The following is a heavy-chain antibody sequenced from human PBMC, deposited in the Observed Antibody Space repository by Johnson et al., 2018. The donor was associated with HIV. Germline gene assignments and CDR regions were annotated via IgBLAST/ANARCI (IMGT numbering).Heavy chain of an antibody. CDR3: SVDFGTAFDF. D-gene: IGHD3-16*01. CDR1: GFTFDDYG. J-gene: IGHJ3*01. Sequence: VQLVESGGGLIQPGGSLRLSCAASGFTFDDYGMSWVRQAPGKGLEWVGRIKTKTEGGTTDYAASVKGRFTISRDDSKNTLYLQMNSLKTEDTAVYYCSVDFGTAFDFWGQGTMVTVSS. CDR2: IKTKTEGGTT. V-gene: IGHV3-15*01.